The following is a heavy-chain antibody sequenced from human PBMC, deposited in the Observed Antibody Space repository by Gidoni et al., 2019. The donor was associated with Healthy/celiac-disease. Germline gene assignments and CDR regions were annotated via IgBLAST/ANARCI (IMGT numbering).Heavy chain of an antibody. CDR3: AKDARPWQWLVLWYFDY. V-gene: IGHV3-30*18. J-gene: IGHJ4*02. D-gene: IGHD6-19*01. CDR2: ISYDGSNK. Sequence: QVQLVESGGGVVQPGRSLRLSCAASGFTFSSYGMHWVRQAPGKGLEWVAVISYDGSNKYYADSVKGRFTISRDNSKNTLYLQMNSLRAEDTAVYYCAKDARPWQWLVLWYFDYWGQGTLVTVSS. CDR1: GFTFSSYG.